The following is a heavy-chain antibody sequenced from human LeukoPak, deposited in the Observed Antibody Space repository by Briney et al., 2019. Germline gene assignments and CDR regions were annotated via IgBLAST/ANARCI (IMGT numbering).Heavy chain of an antibody. Sequence: GGSLRLSCAASGLTFSSYGMHWVRQAPGKGLEWVALIWCDGNNKYYADSVKGRFTISRDNSKNTLYLQLNSLRAEDTAVYYCARQHCSGGDCYFFDWGQGTLVTVSS. V-gene: IGHV3-33*01. CDR3: ARQHCSGGDCYFFD. CDR2: IWCDGNNK. J-gene: IGHJ4*02. D-gene: IGHD2-15*01. CDR1: GLTFSSYG.